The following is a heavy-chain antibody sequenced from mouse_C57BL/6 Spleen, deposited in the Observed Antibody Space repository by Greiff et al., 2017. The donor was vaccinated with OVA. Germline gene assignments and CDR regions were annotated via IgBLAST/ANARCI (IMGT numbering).Heavy chain of an antibody. CDR3: ARRRITTVVADY. Sequence: QVQLQQSGAELVKPGASVKMSCKASGYTFTSYWITWVKQRPGQGLEWIGDIYPGSGSTNYNEKFKSKATLTVDTSSSTAYMQLSSLTSEDSAVYYCARRRITTVVADYWGQGTTLTVSS. J-gene: IGHJ2*01. D-gene: IGHD1-1*01. CDR2: IYPGSGST. V-gene: IGHV1-55*01. CDR1: GYTFTSYW.